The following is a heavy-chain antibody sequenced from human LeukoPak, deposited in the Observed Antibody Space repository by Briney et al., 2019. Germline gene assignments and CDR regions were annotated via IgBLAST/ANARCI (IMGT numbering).Heavy chain of an antibody. CDR3: ATSGVGYGMDV. J-gene: IGHJ6*02. CDR2: IYYSGST. D-gene: IGHD7-27*01. CDR1: GGSISSYY. V-gene: IGHV4-59*01. Sequence: QSSETLSLTCTVSGGSISSYYWSWIRQPPGKGLEWIGYIYYSGSTNYNPSLKSRVTISLDTSKNQFSLKLSSVTAADTAVYYCATSGVGYGMDVWGQGTTVTVSS.